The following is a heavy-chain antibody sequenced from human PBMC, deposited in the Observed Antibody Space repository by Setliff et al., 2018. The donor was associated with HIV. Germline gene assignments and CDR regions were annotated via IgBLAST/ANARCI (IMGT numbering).Heavy chain of an antibody. Sequence: GASVKVSCKASGDTFTTYALHWVRQAPGQRLEWMGWINAGNGDTKSSQKFQGRVTITRDTSASTAYMELSSLRSEDTAVYYCANSVTDASYWYFIHWGRGSPVTVSS. CDR1: GDTFTTYA. V-gene: IGHV1-3*01. CDR3: ANSVTDASYWYFIH. CDR2: INAGNGDT. J-gene: IGHJ2*01. D-gene: IGHD4-17*01.